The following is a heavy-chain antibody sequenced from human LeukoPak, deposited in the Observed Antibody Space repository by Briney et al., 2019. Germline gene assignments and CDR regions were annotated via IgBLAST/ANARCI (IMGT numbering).Heavy chain of an antibody. CDR1: GFTFRKFD. J-gene: IGHJ5*02. Sequence: GGSMRLSCAASGFTFRKFDMHWVRQPTGKGLEWVSGISSSGDTFYQDSVKGRFTISRENGENSLFLQLNSLRTGDTAVYYCVRALYNSGQFDPWGQGTLVTVSS. CDR2: ISSSGDT. CDR3: VRALYNSGQFDP. D-gene: IGHD5-12*01. V-gene: IGHV3-13*04.